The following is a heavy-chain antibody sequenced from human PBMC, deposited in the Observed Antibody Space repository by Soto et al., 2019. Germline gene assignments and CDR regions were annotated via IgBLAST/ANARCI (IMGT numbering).Heavy chain of an antibody. J-gene: IGHJ6*02. Sequence: EVQLLESGGGLVQPGGSLRLSCAASGFTFSSYAMSWVRQAPGKGLEWVSAISGSGGSTYYADSVKGRFTISRDNSKNTLYLQMNSLRAEDTAVYYCAKAHSGSGSYYPRPKYYYGMDVWGQGTTVTVSS. V-gene: IGHV3-23*01. D-gene: IGHD3-10*01. CDR3: AKAHSGSGSYYPRPKYYYGMDV. CDR1: GFTFSSYA. CDR2: ISGSGGST.